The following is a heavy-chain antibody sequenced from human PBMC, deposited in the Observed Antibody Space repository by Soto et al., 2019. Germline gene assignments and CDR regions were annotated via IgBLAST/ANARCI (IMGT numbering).Heavy chain of an antibody. J-gene: IGHJ4*02. CDR1: GFTFSDYY. V-gene: IGHV3-11*06. D-gene: IGHD1-1*01. CDR2: SSNSGTFA. CDR3: ARSGDNFNVLDY. Sequence: GGSLRLSCAASGFTFSDYYMSWVRQAPGRGLEWISYSSNSGTFARYATSVKGRFSISRDNGNNSLYLEMNSLRVEDTAVYYCARSGDNFNVLDYWGQGTPVTVS.